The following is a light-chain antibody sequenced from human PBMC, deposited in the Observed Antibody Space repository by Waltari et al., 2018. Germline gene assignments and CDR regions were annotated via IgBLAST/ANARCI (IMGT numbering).Light chain of an antibody. CDR1: QDISDY. CDR3: QQYSSYPLT. Sequence: DIQMTQSPSSLSASVGDRVTLTCRASQDISDYLAWFQKKPGKAPKPLIYSASTLHSGVSSKFSGSGFGTAFTLSISSLQPEDSATCYCQQYSSYPLTFGGGTKLEI. CDR2: SAS. V-gene: IGKV1-16*02. J-gene: IGKJ4*01.